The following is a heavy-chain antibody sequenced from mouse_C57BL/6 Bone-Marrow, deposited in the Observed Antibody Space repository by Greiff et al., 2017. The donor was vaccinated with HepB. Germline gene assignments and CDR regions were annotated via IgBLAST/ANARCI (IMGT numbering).Heavy chain of an antibody. J-gene: IGHJ2*01. D-gene: IGHD2-5*01. V-gene: IGHV6-6*01. CDR3: TRYSNCGVYFDY. Sequence: EVQLVESGGGLVQPGGSMKLSCAASGFTFSDAWMDWVRQSPEKGLEWVAEIRNKANNHATYYAESVKGRFTISRDDSKSSVYLQMNSLRAEDTGIYYCTRYSNCGVYFDYWGQGTTLTVSS. CDR2: IRNKANNHAT. CDR1: GFTFSDAW.